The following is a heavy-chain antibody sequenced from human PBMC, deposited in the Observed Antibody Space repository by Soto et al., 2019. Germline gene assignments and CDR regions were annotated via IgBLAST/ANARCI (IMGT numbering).Heavy chain of an antibody. D-gene: IGHD6-13*01. V-gene: IGHV3-7*02. CDR2: IKQDGSEK. CDR3: AFRYYSSWYMRYSYSYGLDV. Sequence: GGSLRLSCAASGFTFSNYWMTWVRQAPGKGLEWVANIKQDGSEKYYVDSVKGRFTISRDNAKNSLYLQMHSLRAEDTAVYYCAFRYYSSWYMRYSYSYGLDVWGQGTTVTVSS. CDR1: GFTFSNYW. J-gene: IGHJ6*02.